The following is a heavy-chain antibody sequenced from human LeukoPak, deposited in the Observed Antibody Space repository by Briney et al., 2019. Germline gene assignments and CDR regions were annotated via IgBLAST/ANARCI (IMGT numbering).Heavy chain of an antibody. D-gene: IGHD2-15*01. CDR2: ISWNSGSI. J-gene: IGHJ3*02. V-gene: IGHV3-9*01. Sequence: GGSLRLSCAASGFTFDDYAMHWVRQAPGKGLEWVSGISWNSGSIVYADSVKGRFTISGDNAKNSLYLQMNSLRAEDTALYYCAKRGYCRGGTCFSHDAFDIWGQGTMVTVSS. CDR1: GFTFDDYA. CDR3: AKRGYCRGGTCFSHDAFDI.